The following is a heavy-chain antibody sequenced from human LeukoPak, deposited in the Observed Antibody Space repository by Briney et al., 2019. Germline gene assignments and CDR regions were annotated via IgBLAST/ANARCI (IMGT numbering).Heavy chain of an antibody. CDR1: GGSISSSGYY. V-gene: IGHV4-39*01. D-gene: IGHD3-3*01. J-gene: IGHJ4*02. Sequence: SETLSLTCTVSGGSISSSGYYWGWIRQPPGKGLEWIGSIYYSGSTYYNPSLKSRVTISVDTSKNQFSLKLSSVTAADTAVYYCVRGAYYDFWSGYYSFDYWGQGTLVTVSS. CDR2: IYYSGST. CDR3: VRGAYYDFWSGYYSFDY.